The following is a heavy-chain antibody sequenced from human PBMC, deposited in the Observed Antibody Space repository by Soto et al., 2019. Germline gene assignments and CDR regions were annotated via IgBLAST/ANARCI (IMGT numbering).Heavy chain of an antibody. J-gene: IGHJ6*02. CDR3: AREVQWELLRGYYYYGMDV. V-gene: IGHV1-18*01. D-gene: IGHD1-26*01. Sequence: GASVKVSCKASGYTFTSYGISWVRQAPGQGLEWMGWISAYNGNTNYAQKLQGRVTVTTDTSTSTAYMELRSLRSDDTAVYYCAREVQWELLRGYYYYGMDVWGQGTTVTVSS. CDR2: ISAYNGNT. CDR1: GYTFTSYG.